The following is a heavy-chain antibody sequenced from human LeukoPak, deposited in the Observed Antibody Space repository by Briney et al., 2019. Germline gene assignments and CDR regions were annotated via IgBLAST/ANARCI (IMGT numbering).Heavy chain of an antibody. V-gene: IGHV4-59*08. J-gene: IGHJ4*02. CDR2: IYYSGST. CDR3: ARRYGDYIYYFDY. D-gene: IGHD4-17*01. Sequence: SETLSLTCTVSGGSISPYYWSWIRQPPGKGLEWIGYIYYSGSTNYNPSLKSRVTISVDTSKNQFSLKLSSVTAADTAVYYCARRYGDYIYYFDYWGQGTLVTVSS. CDR1: GGSISPYY.